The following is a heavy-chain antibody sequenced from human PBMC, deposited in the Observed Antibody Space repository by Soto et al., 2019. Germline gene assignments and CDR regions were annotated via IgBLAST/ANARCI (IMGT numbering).Heavy chain of an antibody. CDR2: SNTYTGNT. CDR3: ARDGLSRTSSSTFDY. V-gene: IGHV1-18*01. CDR1: GYTFTTYA. D-gene: IGHD6-6*01. Sequence: QVQLVQSGADVKKPGASVKLSCKASGYTFTTYAITWLRQAPGQGLEWMGWSNTYTGNTDYARSLQGRVTTTTDTATDTAHTALRSLTADDAAVHYCARDGLSRTSSSTFDYWGRGVRVAVSA. J-gene: IGHJ4*02.